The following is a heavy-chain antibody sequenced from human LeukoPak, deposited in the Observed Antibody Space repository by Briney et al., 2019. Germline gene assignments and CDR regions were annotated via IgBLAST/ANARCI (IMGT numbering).Heavy chain of an antibody. Sequence: ASVKVSCKASGYTFTSYDINWVRQAPGQGLEWMGWMNPNSGNTDYAQKFHGRVTMTRNTSISTAYMELSSLRSEDTAVYYCARLYDFWSGYPYYYYYGMDVWGQGTTVTVSS. V-gene: IGHV1-8*01. CDR3: ARLYDFWSGYPYYYYYGMDV. J-gene: IGHJ6*02. D-gene: IGHD3-3*01. CDR2: MNPNSGNT. CDR1: GYTFTSYD.